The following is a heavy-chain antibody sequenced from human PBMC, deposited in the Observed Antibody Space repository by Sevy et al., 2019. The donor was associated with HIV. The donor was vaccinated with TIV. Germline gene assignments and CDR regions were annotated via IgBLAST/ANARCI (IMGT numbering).Heavy chain of an antibody. J-gene: IGHJ6*02. Sequence: GGSLRLSCAASGFTVSRNFMSWIRQAPGKGLEWVSIIYSDGTTFYADSVKGRFTISRDNAKNSLYLQMNSLRPEDTAIYYCARGTHDYGDFEGYGMDVWGQGTTVTVSS. D-gene: IGHD4-17*01. CDR2: IYSDGTT. CDR1: GFTVSRNF. V-gene: IGHV3-53*01. CDR3: ARGTHDYGDFEGYGMDV.